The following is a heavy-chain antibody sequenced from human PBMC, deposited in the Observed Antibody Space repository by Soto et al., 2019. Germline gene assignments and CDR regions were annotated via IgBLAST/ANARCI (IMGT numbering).Heavy chain of an antibody. CDR1: GGSISSYY. D-gene: IGHD3-10*01. CDR3: ARIGFGGDYYYYYYMDV. J-gene: IGHJ6*03. Sequence: TSETLSLTCTVSGGSISSYYWSWIRQPPGKGLEWIGYIYYSGSTDYNPSLESRVTISVDTSKNQFSLKLSSVTAADTAVYYCARIGFGGDYYYYYYMDVWGKGTSVTVSS. V-gene: IGHV4-59*01. CDR2: IYYSGST.